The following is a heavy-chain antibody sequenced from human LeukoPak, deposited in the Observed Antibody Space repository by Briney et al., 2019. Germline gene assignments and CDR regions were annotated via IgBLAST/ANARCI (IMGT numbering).Heavy chain of an antibody. CDR1: GGTFSSYA. D-gene: IGHD6-13*01. CDR3: ATTYSTLPRPFDY. J-gene: IGHJ4*02. V-gene: IGHV1-69*05. CDR2: IIPIFGTA. Sequence: GASVKVSCKAFGGTFSSYAISWVRQAPGQGLEWMGGIIPIFGTANYAQKFQGRVTITTDESTSTAYMELSSLRSEDTAVYYCATTYSTLPRPFDYWGQGTLVTVSS.